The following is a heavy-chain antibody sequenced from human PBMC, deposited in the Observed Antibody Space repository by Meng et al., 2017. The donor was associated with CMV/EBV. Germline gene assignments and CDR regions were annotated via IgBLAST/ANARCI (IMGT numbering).Heavy chain of an antibody. D-gene: IGHD6-13*01. CDR1: GFTFSSYA. J-gene: IGHJ4*02. CDR2: ISYDGSNK. V-gene: IGHV3-30*04. Sequence: GESLKISCAASGFTFSSYAMHWVRQAPGKGLEWVAVISYDGSNKYYADSVKGRFTISRDNSKNTLYLQMSSLRAEDTAVYYCARVAAAVKYYFDYWGQGTLVTVSS. CDR3: ARVAAAVKYYFDY.